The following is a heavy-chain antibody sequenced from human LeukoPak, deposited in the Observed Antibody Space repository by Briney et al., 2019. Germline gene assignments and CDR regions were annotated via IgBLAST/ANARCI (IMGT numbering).Heavy chain of an antibody. J-gene: IGHJ4*02. D-gene: IGHD4-17*01. CDR2: FGHSGTI. CDR1: GFHFSAYD. Sequence: GGSLRLSCAASGFHFSAYDMHWVRQAPGEGLEWVAYFGHSGTIYYADSVRGRFTISRDNAKNSLHLQMNSLRADDTAVYYCAGYGDYPYWGQGTPATVSS. V-gene: IGHV3-69-1*01. CDR3: AGYGDYPY.